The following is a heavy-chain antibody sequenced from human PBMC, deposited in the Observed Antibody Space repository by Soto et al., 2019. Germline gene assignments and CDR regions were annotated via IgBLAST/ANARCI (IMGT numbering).Heavy chain of an antibody. V-gene: IGHV3-23*01. CDR1: GFGFSTHA. J-gene: IGHJ4*02. Sequence: SLRRSCASSGFGFSTHALTWVRQAPGKGLEWLSSITNTGRPTHYADSVKGRFTISRENSRNTLHLQMNNLRVDDTAIYYCAKGFDYGDTKHIDHWGQGTLVTVSS. D-gene: IGHD4-17*01. CDR3: AKGFDYGDTKHIDH. CDR2: ITNTGRPT.